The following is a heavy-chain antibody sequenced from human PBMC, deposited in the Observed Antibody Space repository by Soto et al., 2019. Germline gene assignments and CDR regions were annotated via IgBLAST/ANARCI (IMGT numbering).Heavy chain of an antibody. D-gene: IGHD1-26*01. CDR2: ISAYNGNT. CDR1: GYTFTSYG. CDR3: ARDRLSKYSPLGATTYYGMDV. Sequence: QVQLVQSGAEVKKPGASVKVSCKASGYTFTSYGISWVRQAPGQGLEWMGWISAYNGNTNYAQKLQGRVTMTTDTSTSTAYMELRSLRSDDTAVYYCARDRLSKYSPLGATTYYGMDVWGQGTTVTVSS. J-gene: IGHJ6*02. V-gene: IGHV1-18*01.